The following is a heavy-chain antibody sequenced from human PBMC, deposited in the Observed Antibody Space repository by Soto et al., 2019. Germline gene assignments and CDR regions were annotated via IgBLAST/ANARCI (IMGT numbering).Heavy chain of an antibody. V-gene: IGHV3-21*01. CDR1: GFTFSSYS. Sequence: GSLRLSCAASGFTFSSYSMNWVRQAPGKGLEWVSSISSSSYIYYADSVKGRFTISRDNAKNSLYLQMNSLRAEDTAVYYCARATRIAARPITFMDVWGQGTTVTVSS. J-gene: IGHJ6*02. D-gene: IGHD6-6*01. CDR2: ISSSSYI. CDR3: ARATRIAARPITFMDV.